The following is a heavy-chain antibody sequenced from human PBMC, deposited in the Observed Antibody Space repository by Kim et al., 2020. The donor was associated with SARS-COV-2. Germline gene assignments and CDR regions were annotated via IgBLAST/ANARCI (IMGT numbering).Heavy chain of an antibody. D-gene: IGHD2-2*01. CDR3: ARPNTIVVVPAAIASHWFDP. J-gene: IGHJ5*02. V-gene: IGHV4-39*01. Sequence: ETLSLTCTVSGSSYYWGWIRQPPGKGLEWIGTIYYSGSTYYNPSLKSRVTISVDTSKNQFSLKLSSVTAADTAVYYCARPNTIVVVPAAIASHWFDPWGQGTLVTVSS. CDR2: IYYSGST. CDR1: GSSYY.